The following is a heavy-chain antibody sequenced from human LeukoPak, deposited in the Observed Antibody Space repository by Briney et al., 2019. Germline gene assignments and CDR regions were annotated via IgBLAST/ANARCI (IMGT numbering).Heavy chain of an antibody. CDR1: GGSISSGGYS. CDR3: AREVRGVYYDSSGPPYAFDI. Sequence: SQTLSLTCAVSGGSISSGGYSWSWIRQPPGKGLEWIGYIHHSGSTYYNPSLKSRVTISVDRSKNQFSLKLSSVTAADTAVYYCAREVRGVYYDSSGPPYAFDIWGQGTMVTVSS. D-gene: IGHD3-22*01. J-gene: IGHJ3*02. V-gene: IGHV4-30-2*01. CDR2: IHHSGST.